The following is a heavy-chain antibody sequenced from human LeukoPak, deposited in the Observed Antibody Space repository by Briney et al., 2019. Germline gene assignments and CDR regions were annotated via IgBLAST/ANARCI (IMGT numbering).Heavy chain of an antibody. CDR1: GFAFSSYA. D-gene: IGHD3-9*01. J-gene: IGHJ4*02. CDR2: IYSGGST. CDR3: ARERDDRFDY. Sequence: PGGSLRLSCAASGFAFSSYAMSWVRQAPGKGLEWVSVIYSGGSTYYADSVKGRFTISRDNSKNTLYLQMNSLRAEDTAAYYCARERDDRFDYWGQGTLVTVSS. V-gene: IGHV3-53*01.